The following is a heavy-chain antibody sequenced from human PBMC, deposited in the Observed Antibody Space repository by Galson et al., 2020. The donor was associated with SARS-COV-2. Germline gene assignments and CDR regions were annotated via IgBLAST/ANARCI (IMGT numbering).Heavy chain of an antibody. Sequence: GGSLRLSCAASGFTFDDYAMHWVRQAPGKGLEWVSGISWNSGNIGYADSVKGRFTISRDNAKNSLYLQMNSLRAEDTALYYCAKDPGAYDSSGPDYWGQGTMVTVSS. CDR1: GFTFDDYA. CDR2: ISWNSGNI. CDR3: AKDPGAYDSSGPDY. J-gene: IGHJ4*02. V-gene: IGHV3-9*01. D-gene: IGHD3-22*01.